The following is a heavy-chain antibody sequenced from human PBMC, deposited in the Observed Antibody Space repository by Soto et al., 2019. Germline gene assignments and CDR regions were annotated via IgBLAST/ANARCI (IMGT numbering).Heavy chain of an antibody. J-gene: IGHJ4*02. D-gene: IGHD2-15*01. CDR3: ARHREGVARVRDFDY. CDR1: GGSVSSYY. Sequence: QVQLQESGPGLVKPSETLSLTCSVSGGSVSSYYWSWIRQPPGKGLAWIGYIYYSGSTNYNPSLQSRGTISVDTSKNQFSLKLSSVTAADTAVYYCARHREGVARVRDFDYWGQGTLVTVSS. CDR2: IYYSGST. V-gene: IGHV4-59*08.